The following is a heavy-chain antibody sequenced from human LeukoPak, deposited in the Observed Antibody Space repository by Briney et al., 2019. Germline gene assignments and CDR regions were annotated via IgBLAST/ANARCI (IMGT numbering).Heavy chain of an antibody. V-gene: IGHV1-2*02. J-gene: IGHJ4*02. CDR3: ATGTAAAGISQAY. CDR1: GYTFTSYY. Sequence: ASVKVSCKASGYTFTSYYMHWVRQAPGQGLEWMGWINPNSGGTNYAQKLQGRVTMTEDTSTDTAYMELSSLRSEDTAVYYCATGTAAAGISQAYWGQGTLVTVSS. D-gene: IGHD6-13*01. CDR2: INPNSGGT.